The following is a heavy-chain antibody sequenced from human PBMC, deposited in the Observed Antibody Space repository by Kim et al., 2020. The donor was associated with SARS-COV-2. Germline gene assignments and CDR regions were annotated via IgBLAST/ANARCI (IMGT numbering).Heavy chain of an antibody. CDR3: ARASFFYDCSGYHFDY. V-gene: IGHV1-69*04. Sequence: SVKVSCKASGGTFSSYAINWVRQAPGQGLEWMGRIIPILGITNYAQKFQGRVTITADKSTSTAYMELSSLRSEDTAVYYCARASFFYDCSGYHFDYWG. D-gene: IGHD3-22*01. CDR2: IIPILGIT. J-gene: IGHJ4*01. CDR1: GGTFSSYA.